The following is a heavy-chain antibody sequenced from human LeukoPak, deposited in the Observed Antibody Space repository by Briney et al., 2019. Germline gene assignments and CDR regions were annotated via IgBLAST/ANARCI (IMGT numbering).Heavy chain of an antibody. V-gene: IGHV3-23*01. CDR2: ISGSGGNT. Sequence: PGGSLRLSCAASGFTFSSYAMSWVRQAPGKGLEWVSIISGSGGNTYNVDSVKGRFSISRDNSKNTLYLQMNSLRAEDMAVYYCAKGHSDYGTGFDLWGRGTLVTVSS. CDR3: AKGHSDYGTGFDL. J-gene: IGHJ4*02. D-gene: IGHD4-17*01. CDR1: GFTFSSYA.